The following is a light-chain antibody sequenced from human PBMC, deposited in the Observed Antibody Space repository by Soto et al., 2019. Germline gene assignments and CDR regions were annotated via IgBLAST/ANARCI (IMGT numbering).Light chain of an antibody. V-gene: IGLV2-14*01. Sequence: QSVLTQPASVSGSPGQSITISCTGTSSDVCGYNYVSWYQQHPGKAPKLMIYDVSNRPAGVSNRFSGSKSGNTASLTISGLQAEDEADYYCSSYTSSSNVVFGGGTKLTVL. CDR3: SSYTSSSNVV. J-gene: IGLJ2*01. CDR2: DVS. CDR1: SSDVCGYNY.